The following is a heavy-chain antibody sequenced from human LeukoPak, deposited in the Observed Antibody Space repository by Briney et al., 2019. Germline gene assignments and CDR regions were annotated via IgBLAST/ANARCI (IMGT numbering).Heavy chain of an antibody. CDR3: ARGADCSSTSCYKGDWFDP. D-gene: IGHD2-2*02. V-gene: IGHV3-21*01. CDR1: GFTISSYN. Sequence: PGGSLRPSCAASGFTISSYNMNWVRQAPGKGLEWVSFISSSGSYIYYADSVRGRFTISRDNAENSLYLQMNSLRAEDTAVYYCARGADCSSTSCYKGDWFDPWGQGTLVTVSS. J-gene: IGHJ5*02. CDR2: ISSSGSYI.